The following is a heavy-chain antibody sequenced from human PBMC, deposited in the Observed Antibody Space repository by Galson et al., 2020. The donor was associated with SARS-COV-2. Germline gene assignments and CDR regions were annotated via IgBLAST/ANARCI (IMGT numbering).Heavy chain of an antibody. CDR2: ISYDGSNK. CDR1: GFTFSSYA. D-gene: IGHD6-19*01. Sequence: GESLKISCAASGFTFSSYAMHWVRQAPGKGLEWVAVISYDGSNKYYADSVKGRFTISRDNSKNTLYLQMNSLRAEDTAVYYCAREPLVVAGVDYWGQGTLVTVSS. J-gene: IGHJ4*02. CDR3: AREPLVVAGVDY. V-gene: IGHV3-30*01.